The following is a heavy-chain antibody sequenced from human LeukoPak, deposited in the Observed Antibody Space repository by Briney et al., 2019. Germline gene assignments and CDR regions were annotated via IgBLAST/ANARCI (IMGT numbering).Heavy chain of an antibody. CDR1: GYSFPSYW. Sequence: GESLKISCKGSGYSFPSYWIGWVRQMPGKGLEWMGIIYPGDSDTRYSPSFQGQVTISADKSISTAYLQWSSLKASDTAMYYCARRYYDFWSGDHYYGMDVWGQGTTVTVSS. CDR2: IYPGDSDT. J-gene: IGHJ6*02. CDR3: ARRYYDFWSGDHYYGMDV. D-gene: IGHD3-3*01. V-gene: IGHV5-51*01.